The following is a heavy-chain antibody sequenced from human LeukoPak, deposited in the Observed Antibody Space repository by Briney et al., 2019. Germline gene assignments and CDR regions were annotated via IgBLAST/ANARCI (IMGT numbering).Heavy chain of an antibody. CDR2: IIPILGIA. Sequence: SVKVSCKASGGTFSSYAISWVRQAPGQGLEWMGRIIPILGIANYAQKFQGRVTITADKSTSTAYMELSSLRSEDTAVYYCARGLSRDGGSGNWFDPWGQGTLVAVSS. V-gene: IGHV1-69*04. CDR1: GGTFSSYA. J-gene: IGHJ5*02. D-gene: IGHD5-24*01. CDR3: ARGLSRDGGSGNWFDP.